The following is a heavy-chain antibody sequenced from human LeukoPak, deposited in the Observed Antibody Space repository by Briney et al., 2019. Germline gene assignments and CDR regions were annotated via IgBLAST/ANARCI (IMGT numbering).Heavy chain of an antibody. Sequence: GGSLRLSCAASGFTFSSYSMNWVRQAPGKGLEWVSYISSSSSTIYYADSVKGRFTTSRGNAKNSLYLQMNSLRAEDTAVYYCARDRDDFWSGIGYWGQGTLVTVSS. CDR3: ARDRDDFWSGIGY. D-gene: IGHD3-3*01. CDR2: ISSSSSTI. CDR1: GFTFSSYS. J-gene: IGHJ4*02. V-gene: IGHV3-48*01.